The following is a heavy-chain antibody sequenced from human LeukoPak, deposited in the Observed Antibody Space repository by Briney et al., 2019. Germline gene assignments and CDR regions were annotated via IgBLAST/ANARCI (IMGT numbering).Heavy chain of an antibody. V-gene: IGHV3-30*02. CDR1: EFIFSTYG. J-gene: IGHJ6*03. D-gene: IGHD1-26*01. CDR3: ARVRIVGATSPYYYYMDV. Sequence: GGSLRLSCAASEFIFSTYGMHWVRQGPGKGLEWLAFIRFDGSNKYSADSVKGRLTISRDNSKNMLYLQMNSLRVEDTAVYYCARVRIVGATSPYYYYMDVWGKGTTVTVSS. CDR2: IRFDGSNK.